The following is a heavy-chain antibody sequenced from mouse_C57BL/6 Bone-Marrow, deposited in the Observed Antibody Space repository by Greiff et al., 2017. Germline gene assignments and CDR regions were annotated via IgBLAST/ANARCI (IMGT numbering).Heavy chain of an antibody. Sequence: EVQLLESGTVLARPGASVKMSCKTSGYTFTSYWMNWVKQRPGQGLAWIGDIYPGNSDTSYNQKFKGKAKLTAVTSASTAYMELSSLTNEDSAVYYCTRRTITTVVANAYFDYWCQGTTLTVSS. D-gene: IGHD1-1*01. J-gene: IGHJ2*01. CDR1: GYTFTSYW. V-gene: IGHV1-5*01. CDR3: TRRTITTVVANAYFDY. CDR2: IYPGNSDT.